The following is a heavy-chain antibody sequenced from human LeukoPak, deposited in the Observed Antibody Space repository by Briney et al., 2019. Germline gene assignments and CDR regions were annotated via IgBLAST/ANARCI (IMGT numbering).Heavy chain of an antibody. CDR2: INPNSGGT. V-gene: IGHV1-2*02. J-gene: IGHJ3*02. D-gene: IGHD7-27*01. CDR3: ARDILTDDAFDI. Sequence: ASVKDSCKASGYTFTGYFMHWVRQAPGQGLEWMGWINPNSGGTNYAQKFQGRVTMTRDTSISTAYMELSRLTSDDTAVYYCARDILTDDAFDIWGQGTMVTVSS. CDR1: GYTFTGYF.